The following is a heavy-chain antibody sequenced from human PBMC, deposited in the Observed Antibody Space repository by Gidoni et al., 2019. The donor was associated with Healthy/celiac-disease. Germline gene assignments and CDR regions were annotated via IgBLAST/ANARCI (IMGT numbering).Heavy chain of an antibody. CDR1: GGPFSSYA. CDR2: IIPIFGTA. V-gene: IGHV1-69*06. CDR3: ACSGYSYGYYFDY. Sequence: QVQRVQSGAEVKKPGSSVKVSCKASGGPFSSYAIRWVRQAPGQGLEWMGGIIPIFGTANYAQKLQGRVTITADKSTSTAYMELSSLRSEDTAVYYCACSGYSYGYYFDYWGQGTLVTVSS. J-gene: IGHJ4*02. D-gene: IGHD5-18*01.